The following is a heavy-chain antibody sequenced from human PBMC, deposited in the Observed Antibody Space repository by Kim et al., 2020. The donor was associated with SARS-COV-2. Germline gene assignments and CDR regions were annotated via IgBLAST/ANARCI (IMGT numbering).Heavy chain of an antibody. D-gene: IGHD7-27*01. J-gene: IGHJ4*02. CDR1: GFTFSSYG. CDR3: AKMGANWGNFDC. V-gene: IGHV3-30*18. Sequence: GGSLRLSCAASGFTFSSYGMHWVRQAPGKGLDWVAVISKDGSNKYYAESVKGRFIISRDTSKNTLDLQMNSLRVEDTAVYYCAKMGANWGNFDCWGQGTLVTVSS. CDR2: ISKDGSNK.